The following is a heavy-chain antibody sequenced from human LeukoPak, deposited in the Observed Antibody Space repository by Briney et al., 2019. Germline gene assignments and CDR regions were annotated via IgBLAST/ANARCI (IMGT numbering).Heavy chain of an antibody. J-gene: IGHJ4*02. Sequence: SGGSLRLSCAASGFTFSSYAMSWVRQAPGKGLEWVSAISGSGGSTYYADSVKGRFTISRDNAKNSLYLQMSSLRAEDTAVYYCARGATVGLLGDYWGQGTLVTVSS. CDR1: GFTFSSYA. D-gene: IGHD4-11*01. V-gene: IGHV3-23*01. CDR3: ARGATVGLLGDY. CDR2: ISGSGGST.